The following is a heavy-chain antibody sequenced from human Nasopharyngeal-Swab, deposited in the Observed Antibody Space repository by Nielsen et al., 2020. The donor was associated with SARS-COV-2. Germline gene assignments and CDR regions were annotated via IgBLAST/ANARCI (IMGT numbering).Heavy chain of an antibody. D-gene: IGHD3-3*01. CDR1: GFTFTAYW. V-gene: IGHV3-7*01. CDR2: IKYDGSEK. J-gene: IGHJ4*02. CDR3: ARDGVDY. Sequence: GGSLRLSCAGSGFTFTAYWMNRVRQAPGKGLEWVANIKYDGSEKKYVESVKGRFTIARDNAKKSLYLQMNALRVEDTAIYYCARDGVDYWGQGTLVTVSS.